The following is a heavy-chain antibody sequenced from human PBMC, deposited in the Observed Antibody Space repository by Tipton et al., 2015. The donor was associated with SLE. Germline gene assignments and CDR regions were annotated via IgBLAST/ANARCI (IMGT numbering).Heavy chain of an antibody. V-gene: IGHV1-8*01. CDR2: INPNRGNT. CDR3: ARGQGGPSENYDAFDI. Sequence: QVQLVQSGPEVKKPGASVKVSCKASGYTFTTYDVNWVRQATGQGLGWMGWINPNRGNTGCAQRFQGRVTMTTDTSTSTAYMELRSLRSDDTAVYYCARGQGGPSENYDAFDIWGQGTLVTVSS. J-gene: IGHJ3*02. D-gene: IGHD1-7*01. CDR1: GYTFTTYD.